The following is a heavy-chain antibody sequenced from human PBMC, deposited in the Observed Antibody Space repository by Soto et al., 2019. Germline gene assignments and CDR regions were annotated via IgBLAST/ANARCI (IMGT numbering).Heavy chain of an antibody. CDR1: GFTVSSNY. CDR3: AKSPHSITMIVVPDY. V-gene: IGHV3-23*01. J-gene: IGHJ4*02. D-gene: IGHD3-22*01. CDR2: ISGSGGST. Sequence: GGSLRLSCAASGFTVSSNYMSWVRQAPGKGLEWVSAISGSGGSTYYADSVKGRFTISRDNSKNTLYLQMNSLRAEDTAVYYCAKSPHSITMIVVPDYWGQGTLVTVSS.